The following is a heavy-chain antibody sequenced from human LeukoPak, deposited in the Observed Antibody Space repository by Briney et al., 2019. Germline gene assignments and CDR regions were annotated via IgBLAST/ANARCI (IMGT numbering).Heavy chain of an antibody. CDR2: INSDGSRT. J-gene: IGHJ4*02. CDR3: ARAGKTNELDY. CDR1: RFSFSTYG. D-gene: IGHD3-10*01. Sequence: PGGSLRLSCAASRFSFSTYGMHWVRQVPGQGQVRVSRINSDGSRTTYADSVKGRSSISRENAKNTLYLQMNSLRVDDTAVYYCARAGKTNELDYWGQGTLVTVSS. V-gene: IGHV3-74*01.